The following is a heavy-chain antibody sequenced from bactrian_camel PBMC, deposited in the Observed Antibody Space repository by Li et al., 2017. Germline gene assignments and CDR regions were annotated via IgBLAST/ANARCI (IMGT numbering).Heavy chain of an antibody. CDR1: GYSPYC. V-gene: IGHV3S1*01. CDR3: AATGPRLPVTVCSLQAGNYGY. Sequence: HVQLVESGGGSVHAGGSLRLSCAASGYSPYCMAWFRQAPGKEREGVASIYTGGSRTAYADSVKDRFAIPQDNAKNTLYLQMDSLKPEDTAMYYCAATGPRLPVTVCSLQAGNYGYWGQGTQVTVS. J-gene: IGHJ4*01. D-gene: IGHD3*01. CDR2: IYTGGSRT.